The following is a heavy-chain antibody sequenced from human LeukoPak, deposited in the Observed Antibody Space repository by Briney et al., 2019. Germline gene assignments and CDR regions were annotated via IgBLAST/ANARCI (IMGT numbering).Heavy chain of an antibody. V-gene: IGHV1-46*01. Sequence: ASVKVSCKASGYTFTSYYMHWVRQAPGQGLEWMGIINPSGGSTSYAQKFQGRVTMTRDTSTSTVYMELSSLRSEDTAVYYCASSITIFGVVTPPGYWGQGTLVTVSS. CDR2: INPSGGST. CDR1: GYTFTSYY. CDR3: ASSITIFGVVTPPGY. J-gene: IGHJ4*02. D-gene: IGHD3-3*01.